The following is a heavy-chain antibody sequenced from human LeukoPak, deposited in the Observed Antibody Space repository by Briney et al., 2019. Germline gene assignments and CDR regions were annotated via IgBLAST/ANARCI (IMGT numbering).Heavy chain of an antibody. CDR2: IYHSGST. CDR3: ARGRGGGGYRDNLGAWFDP. J-gene: IGHJ5*02. CDR1: GYSISSGYY. D-gene: IGHD3-16*02. Sequence: SETLSLTCTVSGYSISSGYYWGWIRQPPGKGLEWIGNIYHSGSTYYNPSLKSRVTISVDTSKNQFSLKLSSVTAADTAVYYCARGRGGGGYRDNLGAWFDPWGQGTLVTVSS. V-gene: IGHV4-38-2*02.